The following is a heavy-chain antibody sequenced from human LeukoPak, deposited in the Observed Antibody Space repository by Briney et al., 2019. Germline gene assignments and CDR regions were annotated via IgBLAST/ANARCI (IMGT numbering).Heavy chain of an antibody. Sequence: GGSPRLSCAASGFTFSRDWMHWVRQAPGKGLVWVSRINEDGSIITYADSVKGRFTISRDNAKNTLYLQMNSLRAEDTAVYYCVRDLILVWTPGDDFDYWGQGTLVTVSS. J-gene: IGHJ4*02. CDR2: INEDGSII. V-gene: IGHV3-74*01. CDR1: GFTFSRDW. D-gene: IGHD2-8*01. CDR3: VRDLILVWTPGDDFDY.